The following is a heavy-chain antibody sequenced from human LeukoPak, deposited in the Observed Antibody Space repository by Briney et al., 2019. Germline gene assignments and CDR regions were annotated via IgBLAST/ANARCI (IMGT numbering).Heavy chain of an antibody. D-gene: IGHD2-2*01. CDR3: AKDGHCSSTSCFIYYYYYGMDV. CDR1: GFTFNSCG. CDR2: ISYDGSNK. J-gene: IGHJ6*02. V-gene: IGHV3-30*18. Sequence: GRSLRLSCAASGFTFNSCGMHWVRQAPGKGLEWVAVISYDGSNKYYADSVKGRFTISRDNSKNTLYLQMNSLRAEDTAVYYCAKDGHCSSTSCFIYYYYYGMDVWGQGTTVTVSS.